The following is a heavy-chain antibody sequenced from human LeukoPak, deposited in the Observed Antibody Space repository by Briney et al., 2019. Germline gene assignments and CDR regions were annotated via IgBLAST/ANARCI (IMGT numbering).Heavy chain of an antibody. CDR2: ISGSGGSR. Sequence: PGGSLRLSCAASGFTFSSYVMSWVRQAPGKGLEWVSVISGSGGSRKYADSVKGRFTISRDNSKNTLDLQMSSLRVEDTAVYYCAKEVDSSGYYSEYWGQGTLVTVSS. CDR3: AKEVDSSGYYSEY. CDR1: GFTFSSYV. D-gene: IGHD3-22*01. J-gene: IGHJ4*02. V-gene: IGHV3-23*01.